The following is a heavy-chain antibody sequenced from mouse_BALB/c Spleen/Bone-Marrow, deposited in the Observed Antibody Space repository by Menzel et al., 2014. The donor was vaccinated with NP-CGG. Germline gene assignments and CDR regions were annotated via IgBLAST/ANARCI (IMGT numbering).Heavy chain of an antibody. D-gene: IGHD1-1*01. V-gene: IGHV5-17*02. CDR3: ARGYYYGSSHYWYFDV. CDR2: ISSGSSST. J-gene: IGHJ1*01. Sequence: EVMLVESGGGLVQPGGPRKLSCVASGFTFSSFGMHWVRQAPEKGLEWVAYISSGSSSTYYADTLKGRFTISRDNPKNTLFLQMTRLRSEDTAMYYCARGYYYGSSHYWYFDVWGAGTTVTVSS. CDR1: GFTFSSFG.